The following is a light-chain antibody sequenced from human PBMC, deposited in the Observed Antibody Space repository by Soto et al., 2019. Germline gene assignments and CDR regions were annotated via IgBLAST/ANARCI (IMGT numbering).Light chain of an antibody. Sequence: QSALTQPASVSGSPEQSITISCTGTSSDVGGYNYVSWYQHHPGKAPKLMIYDVSYRPSGVSNRFSGSKSGNTASLTISGLQAEDEADYYCSSYTSGNTLVFGGGTKLTVL. CDR2: DVS. V-gene: IGLV2-14*03. CDR1: SSDVGGYNY. J-gene: IGLJ2*01. CDR3: SSYTSGNTLV.